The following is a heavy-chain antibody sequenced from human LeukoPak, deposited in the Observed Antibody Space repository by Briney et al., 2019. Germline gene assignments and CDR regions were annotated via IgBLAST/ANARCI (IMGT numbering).Heavy chain of an antibody. CDR1: GGSISSNSYY. J-gene: IGHJ4*02. D-gene: IGHD3-3*01. CDR2: IYYSGST. CDR3: ARAPRLEWLRTSYFDY. Sequence: PSETLSLTCTVSGGSISSNSYYWGWIRQPPGKGLEWIGSIYYSGSTYYNPSLKSRVTISVDTSKNQFSLKLSSVTAADTAVYYCARAPRLEWLRTSYFDYWGQGTLVTVSS. V-gene: IGHV4-39*01.